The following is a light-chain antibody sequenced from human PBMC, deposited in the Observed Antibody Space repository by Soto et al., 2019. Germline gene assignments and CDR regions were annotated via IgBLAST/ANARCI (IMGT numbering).Light chain of an antibody. Sequence: IQLTQSPSSLSASVGDRVTITCRASQGISSYLAWYQQKPGKAPKLLIYAASTLQSGVPSRFSGSGSGTDSTLTINSLQPEDFATYYCQQLKSYTGGFTFDPVTKVDIK. J-gene: IGKJ3*01. V-gene: IGKV1-9*01. CDR2: AAS. CDR1: QGISSY. CDR3: QQLKSYTGGFT.